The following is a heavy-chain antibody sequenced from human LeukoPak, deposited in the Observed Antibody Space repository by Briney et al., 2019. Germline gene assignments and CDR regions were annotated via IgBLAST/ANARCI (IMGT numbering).Heavy chain of an antibody. V-gene: IGHV3-30*03. CDR1: GFTFSNYG. Sequence: GGSLRLSCAASGFTFSNYGMHWVRQAPGKGLEWVAVVSSDGSIDYYADSLRGRFTVSRDNSKNTMFLQFNTLRSDDTAVYYCARGRISLPASNDAFDIWGQGTMVTVSS. CDR3: ARGRISLPASNDAFDI. D-gene: IGHD2-2*01. J-gene: IGHJ3*02. CDR2: VSSDGSID.